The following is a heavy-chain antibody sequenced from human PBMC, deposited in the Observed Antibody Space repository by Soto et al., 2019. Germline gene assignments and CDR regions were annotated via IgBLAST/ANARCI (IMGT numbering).Heavy chain of an antibody. CDR2: INHSGST. V-gene: IGHV4-34*01. Sequence: SETLSLTCAVYGGSFSGYYWSWIRQPPGKGLEWIGEINHSGSTNYNPSLKSRVTISVDTSKNQFSLKLSSVTAADTAVYYCASSGTTVTFNWFDPWGQGTLVTVSS. J-gene: IGHJ5*02. CDR3: ASSGTTVTFNWFDP. CDR1: GGSFSGYY. D-gene: IGHD4-4*01.